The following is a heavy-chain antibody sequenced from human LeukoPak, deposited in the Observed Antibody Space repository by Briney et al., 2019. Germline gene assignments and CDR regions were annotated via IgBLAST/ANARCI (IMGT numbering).Heavy chain of an antibody. V-gene: IGHV3-23*01. CDR2: VGGGGQRT. CDR1: GLSFGAHA. J-gene: IGHJ4*02. CDR3: ARERYFDC. Sequence: GGSLRLSCAASGLSFGAHAMHWVRQAPGMGLEWVSGVGGGGQRTHYADSVKGRFTISRDNSKNTLYLQMNSLRAEDTAVYYCARERYFDCWGQGTLVTVSS.